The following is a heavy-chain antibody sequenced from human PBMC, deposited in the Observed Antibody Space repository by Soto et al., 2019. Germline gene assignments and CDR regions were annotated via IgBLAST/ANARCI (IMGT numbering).Heavy chain of an antibody. V-gene: IGHV3-23*01. D-gene: IGHD3-3*01. CDR3: ARDYRQHYDFWSGYKFDP. CDR2: ISGSGGRK. J-gene: IGHJ5*02. Sequence: GGSLRLSCAASGFTFSSYAMSWVRQAPGKGLEWVSDISGSGGRKYYADSVKGRFTISRDNAKNTLYLQMNSLRAEDTAVYYCARDYRQHYDFWSGYKFDPWGQGTLVTVSS. CDR1: GFTFSSYA.